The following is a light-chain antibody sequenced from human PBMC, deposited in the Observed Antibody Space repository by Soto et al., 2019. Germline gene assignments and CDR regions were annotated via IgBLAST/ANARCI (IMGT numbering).Light chain of an antibody. J-gene: IGLJ1*01. V-gene: IGLV2-14*01. Sequence: QSALTQPASVSGSPGQSLTISCTGTISDVGGYNYVSWYQQHPGKAPKLVIYEVSHRPSGISNRFSGSKSGNTASLTISGLQPEDEADYYCSSYTSRGTYVFGTGTKLTVL. CDR3: SSYTSRGTYV. CDR2: EVS. CDR1: ISDVGGYNY.